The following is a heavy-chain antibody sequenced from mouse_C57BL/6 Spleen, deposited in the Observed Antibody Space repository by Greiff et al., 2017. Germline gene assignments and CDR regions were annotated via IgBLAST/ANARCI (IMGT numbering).Heavy chain of an antibody. CDR2: ISSGGDYI. CDR1: GFTFSSYA. D-gene: IGHD2-3*01. CDR3: TRDREGGYYSWFAY. J-gene: IGHJ3*01. V-gene: IGHV5-9-1*02. Sequence: EVQVVESGEGLVKPGGSLKLSCAASGFTFSSYAMSWVRQTPEKRLEWVAYISSGGDYIYYADTVKGRFTISRDNARNTLYLQMSSLKSEDTAMDYCTRDREGGYYSWFAYWGQGTLVTVSA.